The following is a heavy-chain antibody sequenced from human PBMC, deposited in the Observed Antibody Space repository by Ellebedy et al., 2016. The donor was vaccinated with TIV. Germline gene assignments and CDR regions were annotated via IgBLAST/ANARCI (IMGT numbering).Heavy chain of an antibody. D-gene: IGHD3-10*01. CDR3: AREGLVRDLQN. J-gene: IGHJ4*02. CDR1: GGSISSYY. Sequence: MPSETLSLTCTVSGGSISSYYWSWIRQPPGKGLEWIGYIYYSGSTNYNPSLKSRVTISVDTSKNQFSLKLSSVTAADTAVYYCAREGLVRDLQNWGQGTLVTVSS. V-gene: IGHV4-59*12. CDR2: IYYSGST.